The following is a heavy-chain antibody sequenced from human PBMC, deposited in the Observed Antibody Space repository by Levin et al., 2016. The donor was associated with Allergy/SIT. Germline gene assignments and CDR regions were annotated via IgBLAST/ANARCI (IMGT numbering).Heavy chain of an antibody. V-gene: IGHV3-7*01. CDR1: RFLY. Sequence: GESLKISCAGARFLYMGWVRQAPGKGLEWVATIKEDGSERNYVDSLRGRFTISRDSVRNSVYLQMNSLRPEDTAVYFCVRVFGDPSAFDIWGHGTMVTVSS. D-gene: IGHD4-17*01. CDR3: VRVFGDPSAFDI. J-gene: IGHJ3*02. CDR2: IKEDGSER.